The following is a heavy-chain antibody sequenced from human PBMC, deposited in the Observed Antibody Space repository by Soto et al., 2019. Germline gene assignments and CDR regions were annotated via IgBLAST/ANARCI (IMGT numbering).Heavy chain of an antibody. D-gene: IGHD3-22*01. V-gene: IGHV3-23*01. CDR2: ISGSGGST. J-gene: IGHJ4*02. Sequence: PWGSLRISCTPPVFTFSIYGMRWVAQAPGKGLEWVSAISGSGGSTYYADSVKGRFTISRDNSKNTLYLQMNSLRAEDTAVYYCAKGNHYSDRSGYFYWGQGTLVTVSS. CDR1: VFTFSIYG. CDR3: AKGNHYSDRSGYFY.